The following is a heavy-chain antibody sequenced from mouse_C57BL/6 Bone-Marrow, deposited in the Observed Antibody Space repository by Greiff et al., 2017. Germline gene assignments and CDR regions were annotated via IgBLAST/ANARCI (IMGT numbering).Heavy chain of an antibody. Sequence: QVQLQQSGAELARPGASVKLSCKASGSTFTRLGLTWLKQRPGQGLKGIGEIYPRSGNTYYNEKFKGKATLTADKSSSTAYMELRSLTSEDSAVYFCPLLRYPWYFDVWGTGTTVTVSS. CDR1: GSTFTRLG. J-gene: IGHJ1*03. D-gene: IGHD1-1*01. V-gene: IGHV1-81*01. CDR3: PLLRYPWYFDV. CDR2: IYPRSGNT.